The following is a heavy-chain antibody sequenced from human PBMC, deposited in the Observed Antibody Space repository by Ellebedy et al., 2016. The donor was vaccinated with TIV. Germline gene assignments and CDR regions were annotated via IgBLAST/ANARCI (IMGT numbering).Heavy chain of an antibody. CDR3: ARRADYYDSSGYGPVDY. Sequence: GESLKISXKGSGYRFTSYWIGWVRQMPGKGLEWMGIIYPGDSDTRYSPSFQGQFTMSADKSISTAYLQWSGLEASDTAMYYCARRADYYDSSGYGPVDYWGQGILVTVSS. D-gene: IGHD3-22*01. V-gene: IGHV5-51*01. CDR1: GYRFTSYW. CDR2: IYPGDSDT. J-gene: IGHJ4*02.